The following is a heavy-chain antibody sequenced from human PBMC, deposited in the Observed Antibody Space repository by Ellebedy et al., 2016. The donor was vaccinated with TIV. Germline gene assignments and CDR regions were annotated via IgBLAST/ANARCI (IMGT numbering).Heavy chain of an antibody. D-gene: IGHD3-10*01. CDR2: ISAYNGNT. J-gene: IGHJ5*02. Sequence: AASVKVSCKASGYTFTSYGISWVRQAPGQGLEWMGWISAYNGNTNYAQKLQGRVTMTTDTSTSTAYMELRSMRSDDTAVYYCARDYQGSGSYLFDPWGQGTLVTVSS. CDR1: GYTFTSYG. V-gene: IGHV1-18*04. CDR3: ARDYQGSGSYLFDP.